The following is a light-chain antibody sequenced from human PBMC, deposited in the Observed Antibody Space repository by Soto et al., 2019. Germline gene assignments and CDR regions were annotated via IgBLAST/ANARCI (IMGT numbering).Light chain of an antibody. Sequence: QSVLTQPPSVSGAPGQRVTISCTGNSSNLGAGYDVHWYQQLPGAAPKLVIFGNRNRPSGVPERFSGSKSGTSASLAITGXXXXXXXXXYCQAYDYSLTASVFGGGTKLTVL. CDR2: GNR. CDR1: SSNLGAGYD. CDR3: QAYDYSLTASV. J-gene: IGLJ3*02. V-gene: IGLV1-40*01.